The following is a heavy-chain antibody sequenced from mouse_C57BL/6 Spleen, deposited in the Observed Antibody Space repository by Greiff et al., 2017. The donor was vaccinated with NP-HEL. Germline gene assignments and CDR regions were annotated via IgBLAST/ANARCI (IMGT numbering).Heavy chain of an antibody. Sequence: VQLQESGAELVRPGASVTLSCKASGYTFTDYEMHWVKQTPVHGLEWIGAIDPETGGTAYNQKFKGKAILTADKSSSTAYMELRSLTSEDSAVYYSVIYDGYGDYWGQGTTLTVSS. V-gene: IGHV1-15*01. D-gene: IGHD2-3*01. CDR1: GYTFTDYE. J-gene: IGHJ2*01. CDR3: VIYDGYGDY. CDR2: IDPETGGT.